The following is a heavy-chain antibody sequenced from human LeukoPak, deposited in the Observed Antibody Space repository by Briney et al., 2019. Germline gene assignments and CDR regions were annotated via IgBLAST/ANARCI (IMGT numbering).Heavy chain of an antibody. CDR2: INHSGST. V-gene: IGHV4-34*01. CDR1: GGSFSGYY. Sequence: KPSETLSLTCAVYGGSFSGYYWSWIRQPPGKGLEWIGEINHSGSTNYNPSLKSRVTISVDTSKNQFSLKLSSVTAADTAVYYCARRLCGGDCYSTFSYWGQGILVTVSS. D-gene: IGHD2-21*02. J-gene: IGHJ4*02. CDR3: ARRLCGGDCYSTFSY.